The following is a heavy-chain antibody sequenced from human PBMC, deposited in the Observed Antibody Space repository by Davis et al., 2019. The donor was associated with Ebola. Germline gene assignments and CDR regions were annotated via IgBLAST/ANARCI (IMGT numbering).Heavy chain of an antibody. CDR2: IYYSGST. Sequence: SETLSLTCTVSGGSISSYYWSWIRQLPGKGLEWIGYIYYSGSTNYNPSLKSRVTISVDTSKNQFSLKLSSVTAADTAVYYCARVRIVVVPGATYYYYYGMDVWGQGTTVTVSS. J-gene: IGHJ6*02. V-gene: IGHV4-59*01. CDR1: GGSISSYY. D-gene: IGHD2-2*01. CDR3: ARVRIVVVPGATYYYYYGMDV.